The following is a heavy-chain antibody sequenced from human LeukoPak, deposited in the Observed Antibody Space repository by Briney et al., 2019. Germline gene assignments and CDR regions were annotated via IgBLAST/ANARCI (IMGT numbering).Heavy chain of an antibody. CDR2: IYYSGST. CDR1: GGSISSSSYY. J-gene: IGHJ4*02. D-gene: IGHD3-3*01. Sequence: PSETLSLTCTVSGGSISSSSYYWGWIREPPGKGLEWIGRIYYSGSTYYNPSPKSRVTISVDTSKNQFSLKLSSVTAADTAVYYCARHVYDLWSGYDYWGQGTLVTVSS. CDR3: ARHVYDLWSGYDY. V-gene: IGHV4-39*01.